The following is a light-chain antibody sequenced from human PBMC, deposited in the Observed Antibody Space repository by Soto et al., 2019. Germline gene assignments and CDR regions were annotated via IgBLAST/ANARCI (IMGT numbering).Light chain of an antibody. CDR3: QQYGSSLIT. CDR1: QSVSSN. V-gene: IGKV3-20*01. Sequence: EIVMTQSPATLSVSPGERATLSCRASQSVSSNLAWYQQKPGQAPRLLMYGASSRATGIPDRFSGSGSGTDFTLTISRLEPEDFAMYYCQQYGSSLITFGQGTKVDI. CDR2: GAS. J-gene: IGKJ1*01.